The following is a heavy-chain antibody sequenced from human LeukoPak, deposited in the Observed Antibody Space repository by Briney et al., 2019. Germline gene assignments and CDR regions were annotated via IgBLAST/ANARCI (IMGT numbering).Heavy chain of an antibody. D-gene: IGHD3-10*01. CDR1: GFTFSSNA. V-gene: IGHV3-23*01. CDR2: ISGNSDST. Sequence: GGSLRLSCAASGFTFSSNAMSWVRQAPGKGLEWVSGISGNSDSTYYADSAKGRFTISRDNSKRTLYLQMNSLRVEDTAVYYCAKNPGGLTILRGVPLEYWGQGTLVTVSS. J-gene: IGHJ4*02. CDR3: AKNPGGLTILRGVPLEY.